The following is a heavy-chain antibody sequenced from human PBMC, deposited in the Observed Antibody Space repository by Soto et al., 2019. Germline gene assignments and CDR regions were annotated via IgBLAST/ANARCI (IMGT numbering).Heavy chain of an antibody. Sequence: GGSLRLSCAASGFPFRNFAMAWVRQAPGKGLEWVSIISNSGSSTYHGDSVKGRFTTSRDNSKGTLSLHMRGVRIDDTAVYFCARADLLWDSFDLWGQGTLVTVSS. CDR2: ISNSGSST. CDR1: GFPFRNFA. CDR3: ARADLLWDSFDL. D-gene: IGHD2-2*01. V-gene: IGHV3-23*05. J-gene: IGHJ4*02.